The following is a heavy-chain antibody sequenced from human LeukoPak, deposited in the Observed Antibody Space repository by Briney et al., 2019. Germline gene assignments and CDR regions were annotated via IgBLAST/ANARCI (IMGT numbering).Heavy chain of an antibody. Sequence: PSETLSLTCAVYGGSFSVYYWSWIRQPPGKGLEWIGEINHSGSTNYNPSLKSRVTISVDTSKNQFSLKLSSVTAADTAVYYCASQRAIQEPPDYWGQGTLVTVSS. V-gene: IGHV4-34*01. CDR3: ASQRAIQEPPDY. J-gene: IGHJ4*02. CDR2: INHSGST. D-gene: IGHD1-14*01. CDR1: GGSFSVYY.